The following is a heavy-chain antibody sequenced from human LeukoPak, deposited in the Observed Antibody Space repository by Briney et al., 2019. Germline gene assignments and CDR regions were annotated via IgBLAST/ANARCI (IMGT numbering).Heavy chain of an antibody. J-gene: IGHJ4*02. CDR2: IRYDGSDK. CDR1: GFTFSSYG. Sequence: GRSLRLSCAASGFTFSSYGMHWVGQDPGKARGWEAFIRYDGSDKDYVDSVKGRFTISRDNSKNTLYLQMNSLRAEDTAVYYCAKDRDKGNYYFDYWGQGTLVTVSS. D-gene: IGHD1-7*01. CDR3: AKDRDKGNYYFDY. V-gene: IGHV3-30*02.